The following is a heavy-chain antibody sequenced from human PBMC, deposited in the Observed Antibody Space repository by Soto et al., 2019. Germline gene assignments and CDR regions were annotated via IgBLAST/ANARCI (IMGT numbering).Heavy chain of an antibody. V-gene: IGHV1-69*06. D-gene: IGHD3-22*01. CDR2: IIPIFGTA. CDR1: GCTFSSYA. CDR3: ARGYYYPHGFSTLAY. Sequence: GASVKVSCKASGCTFSSYAISWVRQAPGQGLEWMGGIIPIFGTANYAQKFQGRVTITADKSTSTAYMELSSLRSEDTAVYYCARGYYYPHGFSTLAYWGQGTLVTVSS. J-gene: IGHJ4*02.